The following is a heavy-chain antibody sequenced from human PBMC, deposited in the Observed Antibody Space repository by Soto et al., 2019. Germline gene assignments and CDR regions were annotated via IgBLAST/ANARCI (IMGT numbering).Heavy chain of an antibody. V-gene: IGHV3-15*01. CDR2: IKSKTDGGTT. CDR3: TTDWVWSCYYNESLYYYYMYV. J-gene: IGHJ6*03. D-gene: IGHD3-3*01. Sequence: GGSLRLSCAASGFTFSNAWMSWVRQAPGKGLEWVGRIKSKTDGGTTDYAAPVKGRFTISRDDSKNTLYLQMNSLKTEDTAVYYCTTDWVWSCYYNESLYYYYMYVWGKGTTVTVSS. CDR1: GFTFSNAW.